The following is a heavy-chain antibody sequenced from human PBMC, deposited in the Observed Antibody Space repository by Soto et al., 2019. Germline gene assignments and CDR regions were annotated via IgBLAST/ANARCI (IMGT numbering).Heavy chain of an antibody. D-gene: IGHD3-10*01. CDR2: INWNSGSI. J-gene: IGHJ6*02. CDR1: GFTFDDYA. Sequence: GGSLRLSCAASGFTFDDYAMHWVRQAPGKGLEWVSGINWNSGSIGYADSVKGRFTISRDNAKTSLYLQMNSLRAEDTALYYCAKDRGSGSYAANYYYYGMDVWGQGNTVTVSS. V-gene: IGHV3-9*01. CDR3: AKDRGSGSYAANYYYYGMDV.